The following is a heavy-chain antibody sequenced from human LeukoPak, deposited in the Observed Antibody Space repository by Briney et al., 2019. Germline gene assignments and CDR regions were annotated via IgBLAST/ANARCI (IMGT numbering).Heavy chain of an antibody. CDR3: AREVKAVPGDESFDY. J-gene: IGHJ4*02. V-gene: IGHV3-11*05. D-gene: IGHD6-19*01. CDR1: GGSISSSSYY. CDR2: ISSSSSYT. Sequence: LSLTCTVSGGSISSSSYYWGWIRQAPGKGLEWVSYISSSSSYTNYADSVKGRFTISRDNAKNSLYLQMNSLRAEDTAVYYCAREVKAVPGDESFDYWGQGTLVTVSS.